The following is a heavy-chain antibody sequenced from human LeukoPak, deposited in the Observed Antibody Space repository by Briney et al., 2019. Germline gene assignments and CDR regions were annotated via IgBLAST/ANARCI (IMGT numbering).Heavy chain of an antibody. V-gene: IGHV3-48*01. CDR3: ARGVDSITIFGVVITAFDI. CDR1: GFTFSSYS. J-gene: IGHJ3*02. D-gene: IGHD3-3*01. CDR2: ISSSSSTI. Sequence: PGGSLRLSCAASGFTFSSYSMNWVRQAPGKGLEWVSYISSSSSTIYYADSVKGRFTISRDNAKNSLYLQMNSLRAEDTAVYYCARGVDSITIFGVVITAFDIWGQGTMVTVSS.